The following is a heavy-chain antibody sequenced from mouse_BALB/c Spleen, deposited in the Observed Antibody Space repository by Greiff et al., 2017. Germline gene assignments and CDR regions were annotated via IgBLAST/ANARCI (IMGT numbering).Heavy chain of an antibody. J-gene: IGHJ4*01. CDR1: GFTFSDYG. Sequence: EVQGVESGGGLVQPGGSRKLSCAASGFTFSDYGMAWVRQAPGKGPEWVAFISNLAYSIYYADTVTGRFTISRENAKNTLYLEMSSLRSEDTAMYYCARAPSYAMDYWGQGTSVTVSS. CDR2: ISNLAYSI. V-gene: IGHV5-15*02. CDR3: ARAPSYAMDY.